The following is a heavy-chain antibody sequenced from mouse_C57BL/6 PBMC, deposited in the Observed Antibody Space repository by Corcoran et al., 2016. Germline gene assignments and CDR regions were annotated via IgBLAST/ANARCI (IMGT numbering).Heavy chain of an antibody. D-gene: IGHD1-1*01. V-gene: IGHV14-3*01. CDR3: APYYYGSSYGYFDV. CDR2: IDPANGNT. Sequence: EVQLQQSVAELVRPGASVKLSCTASGFNVKNTYMRWVKQRPEQGLEWIGRIDPANGNTKYAPKFQGKATITADTSSNTAYLQLSSLTSEDTAIYYCAPYYYGSSYGYFDVWGTGTTVTVSS. J-gene: IGHJ1*03. CDR1: GFNVKNTY.